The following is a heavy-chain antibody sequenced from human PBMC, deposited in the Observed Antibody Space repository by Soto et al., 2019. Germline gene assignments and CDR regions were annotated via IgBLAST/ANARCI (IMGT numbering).Heavy chain of an antibody. CDR1: GFTFSSSG. CDR3: ATDLKLGQQLRKDNYYYGMDV. J-gene: IGHJ6*02. V-gene: IGHV3-30*03. CDR2: ITYDGSNK. D-gene: IGHD6-13*01. Sequence: PGGSLRLSCAASGFTFSSSGMHWVRQAPGKGLEWVAVITYDGSNKYYADSVKGRFTISRENSKNTLYLQMNSLRAEDTASYYCATDLKLGQQLRKDNYYYGMDVWGQGTTVTVSS.